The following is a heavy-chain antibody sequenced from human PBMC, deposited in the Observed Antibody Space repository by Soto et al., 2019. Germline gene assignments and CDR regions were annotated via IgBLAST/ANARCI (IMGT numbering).Heavy chain of an antibody. V-gene: IGHV4-4*02. J-gene: IGHJ4*02. Sequence: KPSETLSLTCAVSGGSISSSNWWSWVRQPPGKGLEWIGEIYHSGSTNYNPSLKSRVTISVDKSKNQFSLKLSSVTAADTAVYYCARVMGGYDSSGYYYLNWGQGTLVTVSS. CDR1: GGSISSSNW. CDR2: IYHSGST. D-gene: IGHD3-22*01. CDR3: ARVMGGYDSSGYYYLN.